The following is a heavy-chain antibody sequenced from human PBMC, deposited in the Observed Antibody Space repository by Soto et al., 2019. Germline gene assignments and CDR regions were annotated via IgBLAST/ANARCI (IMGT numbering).Heavy chain of an antibody. D-gene: IGHD4-4*01. Sequence: GGSLRLSCAASGFTFSSYGMHWVRQAPGKGLEWVAVIWYDGSNKYYADSVKGRFTISRDNSKNTLYLQMNSLRAEDTAVYYCATDYSKWYYGMDVWGQGTTVTVSS. CDR3: ATDYSKWYYGMDV. CDR1: GFTFSSYG. CDR2: IWYDGSNK. V-gene: IGHV3-33*01. J-gene: IGHJ6*02.